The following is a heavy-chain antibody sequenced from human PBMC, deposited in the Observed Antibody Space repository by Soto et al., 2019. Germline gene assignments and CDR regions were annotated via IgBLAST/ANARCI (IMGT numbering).Heavy chain of an antibody. CDR2: IYYSGST. D-gene: IGHD1-26*01. V-gene: IGHV4-59*08. Sequence: QVQLQESGPGLVKPSETLSLTCTVSGGSISSYYWSWIRQPPGKGLECIGYIYYSGSTNYNPSLKSRVTISVDTSKNQSSLKLSSVTAADTAVYYCARRWGRVFDYWGQGTLVTVSS. CDR1: GGSISSYY. CDR3: ARRWGRVFDY. J-gene: IGHJ4*02.